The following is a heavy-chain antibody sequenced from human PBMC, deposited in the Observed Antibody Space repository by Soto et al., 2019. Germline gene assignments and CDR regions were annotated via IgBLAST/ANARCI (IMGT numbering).Heavy chain of an antibody. V-gene: IGHV3-21*01. D-gene: IGHD2-21*02. CDR2: ISSSSSYI. CDR1: GFTFISYS. CDR3: GRDDFYGYFDN. J-gene: IGHJ4*02. Sequence: PGGCRRLSCAASGFTFISYSMNWVRQATGKGLEWVSSISSSSSYIYYADSVKGRFTISRDNAKNSLYLQMNSLRAEATAVYYCGRDDFYGYFDNGGQGTMVTVYS.